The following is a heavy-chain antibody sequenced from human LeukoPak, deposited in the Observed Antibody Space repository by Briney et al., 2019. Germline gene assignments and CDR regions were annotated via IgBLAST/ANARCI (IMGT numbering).Heavy chain of an antibody. CDR1: GFTFSSYA. V-gene: IGHV3-23*01. CDR3: ARVLYYYASVSYNYYMDV. J-gene: IGHJ6*03. CDR2: ISGSGGRT. Sequence: PGGSLRLSCAASGFTFSSYAMSWVRQAPGKGLEWVSSISGSGGRTHYADSVRGRFTISRDNSKNTLYLQMDSLRVEDAAIYYCARVLYYYASVSYNYYMDVWGKGATVTISS. D-gene: IGHD3-10*01.